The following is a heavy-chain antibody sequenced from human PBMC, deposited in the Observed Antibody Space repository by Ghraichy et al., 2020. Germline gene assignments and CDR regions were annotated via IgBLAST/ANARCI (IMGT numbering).Heavy chain of an antibody. Sequence: VKVSCKASGYTFTDYYMHWVRQAPGQGLEWMGLINPNSGGTNYAQKFQGRVTVTRDTSISTAYMELSRLRSDDTAVYYCARDRSGSYEFWGQGTLVTVSS. CDR2: INPNSGGT. J-gene: IGHJ4*02. CDR1: GYTFTDYY. D-gene: IGHD1-26*01. V-gene: IGHV1-2*02. CDR3: ARDRSGSYEF.